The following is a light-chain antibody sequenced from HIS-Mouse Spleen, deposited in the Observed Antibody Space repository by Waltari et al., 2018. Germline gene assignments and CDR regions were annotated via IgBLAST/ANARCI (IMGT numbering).Light chain of an antibody. J-gene: IGKJ1*01. V-gene: IGKV3-20*01. Sequence: EIVLTQSPGTLSLSPGERATLSCRASQSVSSSNLAGYQQKPGQAPRLLIYGASSRATGIPDRFSGSGSGTDFTLTISRLEPEDFAVYYCQQYGSSPLWTFGQGTKVEIK. CDR1: QSVSSSN. CDR2: GAS. CDR3: QQYGSSPLWT.